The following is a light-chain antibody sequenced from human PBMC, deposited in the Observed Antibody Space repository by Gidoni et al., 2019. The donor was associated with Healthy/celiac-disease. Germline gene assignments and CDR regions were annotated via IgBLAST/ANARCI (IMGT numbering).Light chain of an antibody. V-gene: IGKV1-39*01. CDR3: QQSYSTQIT. CDR1: QSISSY. J-gene: IGKJ5*01. Sequence: IRMPQSPSSLSASVGDRVTITCRASQSISSYLNWYQQKPGKAPKLLIYAASSLQSGVPSRFSGSGSGTDFTLTISSLQPEDFATYYCQQSYSTQITFGQGTRVEIK. CDR2: AAS.